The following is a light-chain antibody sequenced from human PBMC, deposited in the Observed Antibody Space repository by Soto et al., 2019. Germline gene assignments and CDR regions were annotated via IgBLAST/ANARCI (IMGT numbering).Light chain of an antibody. V-gene: IGLV2-11*01. Sequence: QSPLTQPRSVSGSRGQSFTISCTGTSSDVGAYDFVSWHQHHPGKAPKVIMYDVNKRPSGVPDRFSGSKSGNTASLTISGLQAEDEADYYCRSYVAPYTSVFGTGTKVTVL. CDR1: SSDVGAYDF. CDR2: DVN. CDR3: RSYVAPYTSV. J-gene: IGLJ1*01.